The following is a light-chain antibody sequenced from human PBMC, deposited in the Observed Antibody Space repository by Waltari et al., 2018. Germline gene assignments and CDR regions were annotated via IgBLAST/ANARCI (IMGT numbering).Light chain of an antibody. CDR1: SSNIGDNY. Sequence: QSVLTQLPSASGTPGQGVTISCSGSSSNIGDNYVYWYQQFPGTSPKLLIHRNNQRPAGVPDRSSRSQSGTSAFLVISGLRSEDEADYHCATWDDSLSGWVFGGGTKVTVL. CDR3: ATWDDSLSGWV. V-gene: IGLV1-47*01. CDR2: RNN. J-gene: IGLJ3*02.